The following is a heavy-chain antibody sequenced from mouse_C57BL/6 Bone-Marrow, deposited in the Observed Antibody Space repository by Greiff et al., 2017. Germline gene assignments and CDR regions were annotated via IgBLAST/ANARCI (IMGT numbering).Heavy chain of an antibody. CDR1: GFTFSSYA. CDR2: ISDGGSYT. Sequence: EVKLVESGGGLVKPGGSLKLSCAASGFTFSSYAMSWVRPTPEKRLEWVATISDGGSYTYYPDNVKGRFTISRDNAKNNLYLQMSHLKSEDTAMYYCARDRGQLRLNYFDYWGQGTTLTVSS. CDR3: ARDRGQLRLNYFDY. V-gene: IGHV5-4*01. D-gene: IGHD3-2*02. J-gene: IGHJ2*01.